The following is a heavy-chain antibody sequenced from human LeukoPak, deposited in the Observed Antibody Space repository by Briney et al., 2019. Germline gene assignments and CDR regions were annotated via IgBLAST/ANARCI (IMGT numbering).Heavy chain of an antibody. CDR2: FYYSGST. V-gene: IGHV4-39*01. D-gene: IGHD3-10*01. J-gene: IGHJ4*02. CDR3: AGLYTSGSYYGY. CDR1: GDSISSSNYY. Sequence: SETLSLTCTVFGDSISSSNYYWGWIRQPPGKGLQWIGNFYYSGSTYYNPSLKSRITISVDTSKNQFSLKLSSVTAADTAIYYCAGLYTSGSYYGYWGQGTLVTVSS.